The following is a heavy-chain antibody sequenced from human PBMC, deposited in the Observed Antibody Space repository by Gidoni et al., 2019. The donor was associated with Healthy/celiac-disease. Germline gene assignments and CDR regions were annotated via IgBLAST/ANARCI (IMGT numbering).Heavy chain of an antibody. Sequence: QVQLVQSGAEVKKPGASVKVSCKASGYTFFSYGISWVRQAPGQGLEWMGWISAYNGNTNYAQKLKSRVTMTTDTSTSTAYMELRSLRSDDTAVYYCARDGGEQWLGGGRILRYYGMDVWGQGTTVTVSS. CDR1: GYTFFSYG. CDR2: ISAYNGNT. CDR3: ARDGGEQWLGGGRILRYYGMDV. D-gene: IGHD6-19*01. J-gene: IGHJ6*02. V-gene: IGHV1-18*01.